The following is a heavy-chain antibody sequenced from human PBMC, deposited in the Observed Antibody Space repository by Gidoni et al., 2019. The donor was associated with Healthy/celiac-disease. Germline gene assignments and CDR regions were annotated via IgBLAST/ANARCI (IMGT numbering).Heavy chain of an antibody. Sequence: QVQLQESGPGLVKPSQTLSLTCTVSGGSISSGDYYWSWTRQPPGKGLEWIGYIYYSGSTYYNPSLKSRVTISVDTSKNQFSLKLSSVTAADTAVYYCARVTMANFGGPVSVGGKGAFDYWGQGTLVTVSS. CDR1: GGSISSGDYY. V-gene: IGHV4-30-4*01. D-gene: IGHD3-10*01. CDR2: IYYSGST. J-gene: IGHJ4*02. CDR3: ARVTMANFGGPVSVGGKGAFDY.